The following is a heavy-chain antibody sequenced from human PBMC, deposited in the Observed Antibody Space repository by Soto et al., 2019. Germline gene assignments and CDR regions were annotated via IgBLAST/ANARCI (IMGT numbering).Heavy chain of an antibody. V-gene: IGHV1-69*12. D-gene: IGHD3-3*02. Sequence: QVQLVQSGAEVKKPGSSVKVSCKASGGTFSTSAISWGRQAPGQGLEWVGGIMPVFATPDYAQTFQGRVNISAAESTTKDYLELNSLRTDDTDVYFCARDKDRQQLGGNYYYILDVWGQGTAIIVSS. CDR2: IMPVFATP. J-gene: IGHJ6*02. CDR1: GGTFSTSA. CDR3: ARDKDRQQLGGNYYYILDV.